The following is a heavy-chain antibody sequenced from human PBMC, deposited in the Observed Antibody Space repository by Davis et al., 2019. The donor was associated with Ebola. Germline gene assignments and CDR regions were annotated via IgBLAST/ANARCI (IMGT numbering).Heavy chain of an antibody. CDR2: IYWDDDK. J-gene: IGHJ4*02. D-gene: IGHD5-18*01. V-gene: IGHV2-5*02. Sequence: SGPTLVKPTETLTLTCTFSGFSLNTPGVGVGWVRQPPGKALEWLALIYWDDDKRYSPSLKRRLTITKDTSKNQVVLTMANVDPVDTATYYCAHSYGYNWGQGTLVTVSS. CDR1: GFSLNTPGVG. CDR3: AHSYGYN.